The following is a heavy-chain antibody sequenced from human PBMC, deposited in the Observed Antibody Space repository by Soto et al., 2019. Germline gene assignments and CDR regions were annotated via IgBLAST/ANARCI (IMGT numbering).Heavy chain of an antibody. J-gene: IGHJ5*02. Sequence: SETLSLTCTVSGGSISSYYWSWIRQPPGKGLEWIGYIYYSGSTNYNPSLKSRVTISVDTSKNQFSLKLSSLTAADTAVYYCVRDGYSGSGYENDWYGPWRRGTLDTVSS. CDR2: IYYSGST. CDR1: GGSISSYY. CDR3: VRDGYSGSGYENDWYGP. D-gene: IGHD6-13*01. V-gene: IGHV4-59*01.